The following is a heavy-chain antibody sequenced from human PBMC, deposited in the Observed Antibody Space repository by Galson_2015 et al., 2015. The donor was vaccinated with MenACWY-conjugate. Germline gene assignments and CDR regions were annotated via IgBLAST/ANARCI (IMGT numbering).Heavy chain of an antibody. CDR3: AKAGEQLVSGYYYYMDV. V-gene: IGHV3-30*18. D-gene: IGHD6-6*01. J-gene: IGHJ6*03. Sequence: SLRLSCAASGFTFSSYGMHWVRQAPGKGLEWVAVISYDGSNKYYADSVKGRFTITRDNSKNTLYLQMNSLRAEDTAVYYCAKAGEQLVSGYYYYMDVWGKGTTVTVSS. CDR2: ISYDGSNK. CDR1: GFTFSSYG.